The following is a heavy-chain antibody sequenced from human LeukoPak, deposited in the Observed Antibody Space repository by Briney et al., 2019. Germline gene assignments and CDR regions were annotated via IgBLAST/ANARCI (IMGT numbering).Heavy chain of an antibody. CDR3: ARGGSYSSGWYVFDY. V-gene: IGHV3-74*01. Sequence: GGSLRLSCAASGFTFSSYWMNWVRQAPGKGLVWVSRIASDGSSTTYADSVKGRFSISRDNAKNTLYLQMNSLRAEDTAVYYCARGGSYSSGWYVFDYWGQGTLVTVSS. CDR2: IASDGSST. D-gene: IGHD6-19*01. CDR1: GFTFSSYW. J-gene: IGHJ4*02.